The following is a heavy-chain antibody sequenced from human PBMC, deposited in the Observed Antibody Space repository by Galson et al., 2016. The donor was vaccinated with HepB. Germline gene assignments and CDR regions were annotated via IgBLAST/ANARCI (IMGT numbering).Heavy chain of an antibody. V-gene: IGHV4-59*11. CDR1: GDSINTHY. CDR3: ARRKLCDYDCFPFDS. Sequence: SETLSLTCSVSGDSINTHYWSWIRQPPGKGLEWVGYIFSSGDTNYNNTNYNPSPNNRVSMSVDTSKKQVSLRLTSVTAADTAVYYCARRKLCDYDCFPFDSWGQGTLVTVSS. CDR2: IFSSGDTNYNNT. D-gene: IGHD3-16*01. J-gene: IGHJ4*02.